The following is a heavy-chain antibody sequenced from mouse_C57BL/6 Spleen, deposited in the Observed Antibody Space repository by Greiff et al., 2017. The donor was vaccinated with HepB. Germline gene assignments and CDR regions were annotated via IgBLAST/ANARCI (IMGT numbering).Heavy chain of an antibody. CDR2: INYDGSST. D-gene: IGHD4-1*01. Sequence: EVKLQESEGGLVQPGSSMKLSCTASGFTFSDYYMAWVRQVPEKGLEWVANINYDGSSTYYLDALKSRFIISRDTAKNILYLQMSSLKSEDTATYYCAREGLGLGFAYWGQGTLVTVSA. CDR1: GFTFSDYY. V-gene: IGHV5-16*01. J-gene: IGHJ3*01. CDR3: AREGLGLGFAY.